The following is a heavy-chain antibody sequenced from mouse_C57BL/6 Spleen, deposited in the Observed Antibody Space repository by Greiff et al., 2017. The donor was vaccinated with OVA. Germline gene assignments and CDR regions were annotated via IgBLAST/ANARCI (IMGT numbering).Heavy chain of an antibody. CDR1: GYTFTSYW. J-gene: IGHJ2*01. D-gene: IGHD1-1*01. V-gene: IGHV1-64*01. Sequence: QVQLQQPGAELVKPGASVKLSCKASGYTFTSYWMHWVKQRPGQGLEWIGMIHPNSGSTNYNEKFKSKATLTVDKSSSTAYMQLSSLTSEDSAVYYWARRGEYGSSYYFDYWGQGTTLTVSS. CDR2: IHPNSGST. CDR3: ARRGEYGSSYYFDY.